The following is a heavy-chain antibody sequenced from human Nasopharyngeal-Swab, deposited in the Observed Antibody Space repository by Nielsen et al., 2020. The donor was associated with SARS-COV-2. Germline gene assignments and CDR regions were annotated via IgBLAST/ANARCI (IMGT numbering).Heavy chain of an antibody. D-gene: IGHD3-10*01. V-gene: IGHV1-2*06. CDR1: GYTFTGYY. Sequence: ASVKVSCKASGYTFTGYYMHWVRQAPGQGLEWMGRINPNSGGTNYAQKFQGRVTMTRDTSISTAYMELSRLRSDDTAVYYCARVGRLVTMVQGVCPYYYYGMDVWGQGTTVTVSS. CDR2: INPNSGGT. CDR3: ARVGRLVTMVQGVCPYYYYGMDV. J-gene: IGHJ6*02.